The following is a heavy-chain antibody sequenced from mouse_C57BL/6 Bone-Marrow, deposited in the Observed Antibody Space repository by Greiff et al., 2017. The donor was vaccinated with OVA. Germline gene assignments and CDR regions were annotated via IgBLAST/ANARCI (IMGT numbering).Heavy chain of an antibody. V-gene: IGHV1-64*01. J-gene: IGHJ3*01. Sequence: QVQLQQPGAELVKPGASVKLSCKASGYTFTSYWMHWVKQRPGQGLEWIGMIHPNSGSTNYNEKFKSKATLTVDKSSSTAYMRLSSLTSEDSAVYYCARGGGGYLFAYWGQGTLVTVSA. D-gene: IGHD1-1*02. CDR1: GYTFTSYW. CDR3: ARGGGGYLFAY. CDR2: IHPNSGST.